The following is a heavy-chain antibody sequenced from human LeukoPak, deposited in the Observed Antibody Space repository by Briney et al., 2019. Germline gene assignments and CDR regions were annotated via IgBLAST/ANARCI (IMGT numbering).Heavy chain of an antibody. D-gene: IGHD2-2*01. CDR3: ARDGDHSCGDY. J-gene: IGHJ4*02. CDR1: GLAFSTNS. CDR2: IKGDGSKQ. V-gene: IGHV3-7*01. Sequence: GGSLRLSCVVSGLAFSTNSMSWVRQAPGKGLEWVANIKGDGSKQYYVGSVKGRFTISRDNAKNSLYLQMYSLTAEDTAVYYCARDGDHSCGDYWGQGTLVTVSS.